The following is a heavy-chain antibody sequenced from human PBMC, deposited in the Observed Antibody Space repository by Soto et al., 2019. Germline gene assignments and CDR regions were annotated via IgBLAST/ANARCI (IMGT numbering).Heavy chain of an antibody. Sequence: QVPLVQSGAEARKPGASVTVSCRSSGEPFTDYYIHGVLQAPGQGFEGMGWTNPNGGVTQHAQTFQGWVSMTRDTSIRTVYMQLSRLRSDDPSVYYCARESGGATATLDYGYFYMDVWCTGTTVTVSS. D-gene: IGHD5-12*01. V-gene: IGHV1-2*04. J-gene: IGHJ6*03. CDR3: ARESGGATATLDYGYFYMDV. CDR2: TNPNGGVT. CDR1: GEPFTDYY.